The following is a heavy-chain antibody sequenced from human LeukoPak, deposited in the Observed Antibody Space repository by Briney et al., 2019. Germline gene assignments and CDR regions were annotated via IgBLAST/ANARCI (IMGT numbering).Heavy chain of an antibody. Sequence: SEALSLTCTVSGGSISSYYWSWIRQPPGKGLEWIGYIYYSGSTNYNPSLKSRVTISVDTSKNQFSLKLSSVTAADTAVYYCASAYYYYYMDVWGKGTTVTVSS. CDR1: GGSISSYY. CDR2: IYYSGST. V-gene: IGHV4-59*01. CDR3: ASAYYYYYMDV. J-gene: IGHJ6*03.